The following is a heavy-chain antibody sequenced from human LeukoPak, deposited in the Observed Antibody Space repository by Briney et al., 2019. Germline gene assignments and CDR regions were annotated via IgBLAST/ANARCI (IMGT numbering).Heavy chain of an antibody. J-gene: IGHJ4*02. D-gene: IGHD3-22*01. CDR3: ARDMSEYYNSSGYRVF. CDR1: GFIFSSYS. V-gene: IGHV3-21*01. Sequence: GGSLRLSCAASGFIFSSYSMNWVRRAPGKGLEWVSSISGSSSYIYYADSVKGRFTISRDNAKKSLYLQMNSLRAEDTAVYYCARDMSEYYNSSGYRVFWGQGTLVTVSS. CDR2: ISGSSSYI.